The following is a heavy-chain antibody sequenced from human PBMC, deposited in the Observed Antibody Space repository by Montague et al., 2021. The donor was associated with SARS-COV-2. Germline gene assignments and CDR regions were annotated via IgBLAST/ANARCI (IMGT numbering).Heavy chain of an antibody. CDR1: GFTVSSNY. Sequence: FLRLSCTASGFTVSSNYMSWVRQAPGKGLEWVSVIYSGGSTYYADSVKGRFTISRDNSKNTLYLQMNSLRAEDTAVYYCARDKAGPTGGGWFDPWGQGTLVTVSS. V-gene: IGHV3-66*01. CDR2: IYSGGST. J-gene: IGHJ5*02. CDR3: ARDKAGPTGGGWFDP. D-gene: IGHD1-26*01.